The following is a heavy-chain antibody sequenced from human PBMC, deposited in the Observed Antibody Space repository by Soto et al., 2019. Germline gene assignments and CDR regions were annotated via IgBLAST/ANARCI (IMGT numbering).Heavy chain of an antibody. CDR3: AKDSGWNDFFY. J-gene: IGHJ4*02. V-gene: IGHV3-23*01. CDR2: IGASGAST. Sequence: EVQLLESGGGLVQPGRSLRLSCAASGFTFSSYAMSWVRQAPGKGLEWVSTIGASGASTYYTDSVMGRFTISRDNSKNTLYLKMSSLSAEDTARYYCAKDSGWNDFFYWGQGTLVTVSS. CDR1: GFTFSSYA. D-gene: IGHD1-1*01.